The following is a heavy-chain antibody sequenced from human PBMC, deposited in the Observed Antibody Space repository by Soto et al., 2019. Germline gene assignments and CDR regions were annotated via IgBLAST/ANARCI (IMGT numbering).Heavy chain of an antibody. V-gene: IGHV3-66*01. D-gene: IGHD3-10*01. Sequence: EVQLVESGGGLVQPGGSLGPSWAASGFTVSSNYMGWVRRAQGKGLGWAPVIYTDGSTYYANSVKGRFTISRDNSKNTLYLQMNSLRAEDTAVYYCARGATMVRGVTAPDYWGQGTLVTVSS. CDR3: ARGATMVRGVTAPDY. CDR2: IYTDGST. J-gene: IGHJ4*02. CDR1: GFTVSSNY.